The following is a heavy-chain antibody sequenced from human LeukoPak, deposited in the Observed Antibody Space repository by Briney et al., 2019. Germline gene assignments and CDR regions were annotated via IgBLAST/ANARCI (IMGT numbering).Heavy chain of an antibody. D-gene: IGHD6-6*01. CDR2: IYTSGIT. J-gene: IGHJ5*02. Sequence: SETLSLTCTVSGGSINNYYWSWIRQPAGKGLEWIGRIYTSGITNYNPSLKSRVTMSVDTSKNQFSLKLSSVTAADTAVYYCARDQYSSSSNWFDPWSQGTLVTVSS. CDR1: GGSINNYY. CDR3: ARDQYSSSSNWFDP. V-gene: IGHV4-4*07.